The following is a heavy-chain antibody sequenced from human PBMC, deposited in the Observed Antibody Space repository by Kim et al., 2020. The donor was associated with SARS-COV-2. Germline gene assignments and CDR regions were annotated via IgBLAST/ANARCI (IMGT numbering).Heavy chain of an antibody. J-gene: IGHJ4*02. CDR2: ISYDGSNK. D-gene: IGHD1-26*01. CDR3: ARTVVGAITPGVY. CDR1: GFTFSSYA. V-gene: IGHV3-30*04. Sequence: GGSLRLSCAASGFTFSSYAMHWVRQAPGKGLEWVVVISYDGSNKYYADSVKGRFTISRDNSKNTLYLQMNSLRAEDTAVYYCARTVVGAITPGVYWGQGTLVTVSS.